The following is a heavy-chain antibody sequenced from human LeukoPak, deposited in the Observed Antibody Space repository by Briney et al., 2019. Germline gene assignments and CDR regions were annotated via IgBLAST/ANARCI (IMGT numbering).Heavy chain of an antibody. CDR1: GGSISSTDYY. J-gene: IGHJ4*02. V-gene: IGHV4-39*02. CDR3: ARDGGRTFDY. CDR2: MYYSGSA. D-gene: IGHD3-16*01. Sequence: PSETLSLTCTVSGGSISSTDYYWGWIRQPPGKGLEWIGSMYYSGSAYYNPSLKSRVTISVDTSKSQFSLRLSSVTAADTAVYYCARDGGRTFDYWGQGTLVTVSS.